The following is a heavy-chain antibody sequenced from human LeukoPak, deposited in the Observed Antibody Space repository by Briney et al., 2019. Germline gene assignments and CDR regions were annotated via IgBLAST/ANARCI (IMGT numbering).Heavy chain of an antibody. J-gene: IGHJ4*02. Sequence: SETLSLTCTVSGGSISSGDSHWSWIRQPPGKGLEWIGEINHSGSTNYNPSLKSRVTISVDTSKNQFSLKLSSVTAADTAVYYCARGGARGYSGHDYWGQGTLVTVSS. V-gene: IGHV4-39*07. CDR1: GGSISSGDSH. CDR2: INHSGST. D-gene: IGHD5-12*01. CDR3: ARGGARGYSGHDY.